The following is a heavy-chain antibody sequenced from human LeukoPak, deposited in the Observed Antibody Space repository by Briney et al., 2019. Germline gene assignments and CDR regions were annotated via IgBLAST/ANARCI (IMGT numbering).Heavy chain of an antibody. D-gene: IGHD6-19*01. Sequence: PGGSLRLSCGASRFTFSSYAMSWVRQAPGKGLQWVSAISGSGGITYYADSVKGRFTISRDNSKNTPYLQMTSLRAEDTAVYYCAKDKWEAVSGPLDYWGQGTLVTVSS. CDR1: RFTFSSYA. J-gene: IGHJ4*02. CDR2: ISGSGGIT. V-gene: IGHV3-23*01. CDR3: AKDKWEAVSGPLDY.